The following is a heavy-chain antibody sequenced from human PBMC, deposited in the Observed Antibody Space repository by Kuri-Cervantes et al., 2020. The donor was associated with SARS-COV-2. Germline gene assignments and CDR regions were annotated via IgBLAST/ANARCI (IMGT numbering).Heavy chain of an antibody. J-gene: IGHJ6*02. D-gene: IGHD5-18*01. V-gene: IGHV3-30-3*01. CDR3: AKVEGYSYGYYYYGMDV. CDR2: ISYDGNNK. Sequence: LSLTCAVSGFTFNTCAMHWVRQAPGKGLEWMAIISYDGNNKYFADSVKGRFTISRDNSKNTLYLQMNSLRAEDTAVYYCAKVEGYSYGYYYYGMDVWGQGTTVTVSS. CDR1: GFTFNTCA.